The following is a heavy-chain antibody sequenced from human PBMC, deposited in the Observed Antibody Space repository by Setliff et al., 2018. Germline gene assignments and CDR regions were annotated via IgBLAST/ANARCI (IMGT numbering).Heavy chain of an antibody. Sequence: ASETLSLTCAVYGESFSGYYWSWIRQPPGKGLEWIGEINHSGSTNYNPSLKSRVTISVDTSKNQFSLKLSSVTAADTAVYYCTRGPDGYTYQGAFDIWGQGTMVTVSS. V-gene: IGHV4-34*01. D-gene: IGHD5-12*01. CDR2: INHSGST. CDR3: TRGPDGYTYQGAFDI. J-gene: IGHJ3*02. CDR1: GESFSGYY.